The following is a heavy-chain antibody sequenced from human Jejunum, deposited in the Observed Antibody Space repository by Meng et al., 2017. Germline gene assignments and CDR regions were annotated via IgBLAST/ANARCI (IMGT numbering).Heavy chain of an antibody. J-gene: IGHJ6*02. CDR2: IYSSGGT. CDR1: GGSIRSSSYY. V-gene: IGHV4-61*02. CDR3: AGQMGPQDFYGMDV. D-gene: IGHD5-24*01. Sequence: LRLSCTASGGSIRSSSYYWNWIRQPAGKGLEWIGRIYSSGGTNYNPSLKARVTMSVDTPKNQFSLKLTSVTAADTAVYYCAGQMGPQDFYGMDVWGQGITVTVSS.